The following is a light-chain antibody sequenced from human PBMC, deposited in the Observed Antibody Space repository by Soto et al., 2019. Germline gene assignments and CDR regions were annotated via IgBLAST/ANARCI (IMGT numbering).Light chain of an antibody. Sequence: QSALTQPASVSGSPGQSITISCTGTSSDVGCYNLVSWYQHHPGKAPKLMIYEGSNRPSGVSNRFSGSKSGNTASLTNSGLQAEDEADYYCCSYPGSSTCNLVFGRGTKLTVL. J-gene: IGLJ2*01. CDR3: CSYPGSSTCNLV. CDR2: EGS. V-gene: IGLV2-23*01. CDR1: SSDVGCYNL.